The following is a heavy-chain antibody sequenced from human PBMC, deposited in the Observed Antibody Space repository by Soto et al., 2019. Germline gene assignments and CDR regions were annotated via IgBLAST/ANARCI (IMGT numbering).Heavy chain of an antibody. V-gene: IGHV4-39*01. J-gene: IGHJ4*02. CDR1: GDHINSRSSYY. D-gene: IGHD3-3*01. Sequence: TSDPLSLTCTVSGDHINSRSSYYWVWIRKPHGKGLEWIGSIYYSGTTYYNPSLKSRATIYVDTSMAQFSLRLSSVKAEDAAVYYCARQYITVIGVINFKLALKYFDFWGQEGLVTVS. CDR3: ARQYITVIGVINFKLALKYFDF. CDR2: IYYSGTT.